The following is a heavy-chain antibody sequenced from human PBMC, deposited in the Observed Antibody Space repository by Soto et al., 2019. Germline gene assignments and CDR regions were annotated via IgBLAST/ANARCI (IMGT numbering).Heavy chain of an antibody. J-gene: IGHJ4*02. Sequence: SVKVSCKASGGTFSSYAISWVRQAPGQGLEWMGGIIPIFGTANYAQKFQGRVTITADESTSTAYMELSSLRSEDTAVYYCARDFAPGVIVVVTPGYWGQGTLVTVSS. CDR2: IIPIFGTA. CDR1: GGTFSSYA. V-gene: IGHV1-69*13. CDR3: ARDFAPGVIVVVTPGY. D-gene: IGHD3-22*01.